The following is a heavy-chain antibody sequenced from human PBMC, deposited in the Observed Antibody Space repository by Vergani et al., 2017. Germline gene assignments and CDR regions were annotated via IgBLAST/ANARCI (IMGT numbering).Heavy chain of an antibody. V-gene: IGHV3-23*01. D-gene: IGHD4-11*01. CDR2: ISGSGGST. CDR3: ARDRLPRGDFDY. J-gene: IGHJ4*02. Sequence: EVHLLESGGGLVQPGGSLRLSCAASGFTFSTYAMSWVRQPPGKGLEWVSGISGSGGSTYYADSVKGRFTISRDNSKNTLYLQMNSLRAEDTAVYYCARDRLPRGDFDYWGQGTLVTVSS. CDR1: GFTFSTYA.